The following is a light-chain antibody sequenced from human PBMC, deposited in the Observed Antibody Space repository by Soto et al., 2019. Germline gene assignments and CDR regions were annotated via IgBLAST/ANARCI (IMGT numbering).Light chain of an antibody. CDR3: HTYHSAPYT. CDR2: AAS. CDR1: QVINSY. J-gene: IGKJ2*01. V-gene: IGKV1-27*01. Sequence: DIQMAQSPSSLSASVGDSVTITCRASQVINSYLAWYQQKPGKVPKLLIYAASTLQSGVPSRFSGSGSGTDFTLTISSLQPEDVATYYCHTYHSAPYTLGQGTKVDIK.